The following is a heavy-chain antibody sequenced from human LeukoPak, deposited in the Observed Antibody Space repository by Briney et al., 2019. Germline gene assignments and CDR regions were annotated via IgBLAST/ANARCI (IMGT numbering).Heavy chain of an antibody. CDR3: ATVGVRGVFVGH. J-gene: IGHJ4*02. V-gene: IGHV3-33*08. CDR2: IWYDGSNK. CDR1: GNYW. D-gene: IGHD3-10*01. Sequence: GGSLRLSCAASGNYWMHWVRQAPGKGLEWVAVIWYDGSNKYYADSVKGRFTISRDNSKNTLYLQMSSLRSEDTAVYYCATVGVRGVFVGHWGQGTLVTVSS.